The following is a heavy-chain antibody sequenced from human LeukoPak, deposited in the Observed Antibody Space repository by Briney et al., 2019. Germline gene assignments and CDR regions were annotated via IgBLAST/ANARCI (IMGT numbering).Heavy chain of an antibody. CDR2: VKQDGTEK. CDR1: GFTFRDYW. J-gene: IGHJ4*02. Sequence: GGSLRLSCEASGFTFRDYWMTWVRQAPGKGLEWVANVKQDGTEKFYVDSVKGQFTISRDNGKNSLYLQMNSLRVEDTAIYYCARAGGTSWADYWGQGTLVTVSS. CDR3: ARAGGTSWADY. V-gene: IGHV3-7*01. D-gene: IGHD6-13*01.